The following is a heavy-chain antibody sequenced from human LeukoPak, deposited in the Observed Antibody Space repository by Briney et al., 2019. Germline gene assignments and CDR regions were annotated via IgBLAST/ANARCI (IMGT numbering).Heavy chain of an antibody. J-gene: IGHJ6*03. Sequence: SETLSLTCTVSGGSISSYYWSWIRQPAGKGLEWIGRIYTSGSTNYNPSLKSRVTMSVDTSKNQFSLKLSSVAAADTAVYYCGRVNYYHYYMDVWGKGTTVTVSS. CDR3: GRVNYYHYYMDV. V-gene: IGHV4-4*07. CDR2: IYTSGST. CDR1: GGSISSYY.